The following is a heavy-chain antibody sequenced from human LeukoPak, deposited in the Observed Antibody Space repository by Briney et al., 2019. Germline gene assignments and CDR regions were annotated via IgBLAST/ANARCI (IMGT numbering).Heavy chain of an antibody. V-gene: IGHV3-9*01. Sequence: GGSLRLSCAASGFIFDDYAMHWVRQAPGKGLEWVSGISWNSGRIGYADSVKGRFTISRDSAKNSLYLQMNSLRAEDTALYYCAKGDGDTTMATSFFDSWGQGTLVTVSS. CDR1: GFIFDDYA. D-gene: IGHD5-18*01. J-gene: IGHJ4*02. CDR3: AKGDGDTTMATSFFDS. CDR2: ISWNSGRI.